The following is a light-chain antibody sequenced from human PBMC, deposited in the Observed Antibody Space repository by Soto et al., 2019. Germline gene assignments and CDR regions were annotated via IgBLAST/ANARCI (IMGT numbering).Light chain of an antibody. CDR2: DAS. CDR3: QQYNSHSKT. Sequence: DIQLTQSPSTLSASVGDSVTITCRASPSISTWLAWYQQKPGKAHNLLIYDASSLASGVPSRFSGSGSGTEFTLTISSLQPDEFATFYCQQYNSHSKTVGQGTKVDIK. V-gene: IGKV1-5*01. J-gene: IGKJ1*01. CDR1: PSISTW.